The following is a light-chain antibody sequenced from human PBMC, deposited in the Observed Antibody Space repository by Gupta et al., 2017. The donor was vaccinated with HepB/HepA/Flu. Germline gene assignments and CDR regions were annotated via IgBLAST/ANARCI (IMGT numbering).Light chain of an antibody. CDR1: QSVSSSY. CDR2: GAS. CDR3: QQYGSSPMCS. Sequence: QVNMSGSAGGRAIFTCRASQSVSSSYLAWYQQKPGQAPRLLIYGASSRATGIPDRFSGSRSGTDFTLTISRLEPEDFAVYYCQQYGSSPMCSFGQGTKLEIK. V-gene: IGKV3-20*01. J-gene: IGKJ2*04.